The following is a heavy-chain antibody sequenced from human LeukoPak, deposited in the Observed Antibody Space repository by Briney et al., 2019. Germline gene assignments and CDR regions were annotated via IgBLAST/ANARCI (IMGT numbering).Heavy chain of an antibody. Sequence: GGSLRLSCAASGFTFSSYTMSWVRQAPGKGLEWVSAISGSDGSKYYADSVKGRFTISRDNSKNTLYLQMNSLRVEDTAVYYCAKDSKIVGPTFRSYHYMDVWGKGTTVTVSS. CDR3: AKDSKIVGPTFRSYHYMDV. J-gene: IGHJ6*03. CDR2: ISGSDGSK. D-gene: IGHD1-26*01. V-gene: IGHV3-23*01. CDR1: GFTFSSYT.